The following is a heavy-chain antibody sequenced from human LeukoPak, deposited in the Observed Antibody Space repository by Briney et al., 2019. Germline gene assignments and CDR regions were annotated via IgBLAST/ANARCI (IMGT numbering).Heavy chain of an antibody. CDR1: GGSISSSSYY. Sequence: SETLSLTCTVPGGSISSSSYYWGWIRQPPGKGLEWIGSIYYSGSTYYNPSLKSRVTMSVDTSKNQFSLKLSSVTAADTAVYYCARPRYGSGSLYIDYWGQGTLVTVSS. J-gene: IGHJ4*02. D-gene: IGHD3-10*01. CDR3: ARPRYGSGSLYIDY. V-gene: IGHV4-39*01. CDR2: IYYSGST.